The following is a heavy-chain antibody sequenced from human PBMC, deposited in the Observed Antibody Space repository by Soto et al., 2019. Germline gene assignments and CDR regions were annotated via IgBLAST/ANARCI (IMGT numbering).Heavy chain of an antibody. CDR3: GGYSSGWYRFDDYDGMAG. Sequence: QLQLQESGPGLVKPSETLSLTCTVSGGSISSSSYYWGWIRQPPGKGLEWIGSIYYSGSTYYNPSLKSRVTISVDTCKGLFSLQFGSVPAAGTTVYYCGGYSSGWYRFDDYDGMAGWGQGTTVTVSS. D-gene: IGHD6-19*01. V-gene: IGHV4-39*02. J-gene: IGHJ6*02. CDR2: IYYSGST. CDR1: GGSISSSSYY.